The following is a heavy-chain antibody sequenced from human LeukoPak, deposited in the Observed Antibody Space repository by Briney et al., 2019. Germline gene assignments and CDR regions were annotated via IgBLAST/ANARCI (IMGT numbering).Heavy chain of an antibody. D-gene: IGHD3-16*01. CDR1: GYTFTSYY. V-gene: IGHV1-46*01. Sequence: ASVKVSCKASGYTFTSYYMHWVRQAPGQGLEWMGIINPSGGSTSYAQKFQGRVTMTRDMSTSTVYMELSSLRAEDTAVYYCAKVGVRPYDYDVGVLDFDYWGQGTLVTVSS. CDR3: AKVGVRPYDYDVGVLDFDY. J-gene: IGHJ4*02. CDR2: INPSGGST.